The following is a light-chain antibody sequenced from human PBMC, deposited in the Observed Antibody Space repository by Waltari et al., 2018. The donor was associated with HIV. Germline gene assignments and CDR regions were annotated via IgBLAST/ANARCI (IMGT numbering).Light chain of an antibody. CDR1: SSNIGSND. Sequence: QSVLTQPPSVSAAPGQRVTISCSGSSSNIGSNDVSWYQQLPGTAPKLLIFDNDKRPSGIPDRVSGSKAGTSATLGITGLQTGDEADYYCGTWDSGLSAVVFGGGTKLTVL. V-gene: IGLV1-51*01. CDR3: GTWDSGLSAVV. CDR2: DND. J-gene: IGLJ3*02.